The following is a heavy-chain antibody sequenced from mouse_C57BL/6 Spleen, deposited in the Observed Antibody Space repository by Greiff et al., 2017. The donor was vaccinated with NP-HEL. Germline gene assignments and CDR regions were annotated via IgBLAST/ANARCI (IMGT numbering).Heavy chain of an antibody. V-gene: IGHV7-3*01. CDR1: GFTFTDYY. CDR2: IRNKANGYTP. CDR3: ARYDYDGFAY. Sequence: EVQRVESGGGLVQPGGSLSLSCAASGFTFTDYYMSWVRQPPGKALEWLGFIRNKANGYTPEYSASVKCRFNISRDNSQSILDLQMNALIAEDSATYYCARYDYDGFAYWGQGTLVTVSA. J-gene: IGHJ3*01. D-gene: IGHD2-4*01.